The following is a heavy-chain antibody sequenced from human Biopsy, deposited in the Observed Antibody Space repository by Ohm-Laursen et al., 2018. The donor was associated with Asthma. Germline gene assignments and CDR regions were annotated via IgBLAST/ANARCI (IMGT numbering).Heavy chain of an antibody. CDR2: FSVYNGNT. CDR3: ARAVDYSHYYGIDV. J-gene: IGHJ6*02. Sequence: ASVKVSCKTSGYTFNSAGITWVRQAPGQGLEWMGWFSVYNGNTKVAQKLQDRVTMITDTSTSTAYMELRSLRSDDTAVYFCARAVDYSHYYGIDVRGQGTTVTVS. CDR1: GYTFNSAG. D-gene: IGHD3-10*01. V-gene: IGHV1-18*01.